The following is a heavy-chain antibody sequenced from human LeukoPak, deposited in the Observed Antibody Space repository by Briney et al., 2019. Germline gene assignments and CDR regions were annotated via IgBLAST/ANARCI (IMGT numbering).Heavy chain of an antibody. CDR2: INQDGSKE. J-gene: IGHJ5*02. Sequence: PGGSLRLSCTASGFIFSNYWMTWVRQAPGKGLEWVAQINQDGSKEYYIDSVKARFSISRDNAKNSLYLQMDSLRAEDGAVYYCAREDYSSGNPTIDTWGQGTLVTVSS. D-gene: IGHD3-10*01. CDR1: GFIFSNYW. CDR3: AREDYSSGNPTIDT. V-gene: IGHV3-7*01.